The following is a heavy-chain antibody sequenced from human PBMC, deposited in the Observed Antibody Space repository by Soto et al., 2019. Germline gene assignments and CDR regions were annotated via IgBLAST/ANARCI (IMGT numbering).Heavy chain of an antibody. CDR2: IIPIFGTA. Sequence: QVQLVQSGAEVKKPGSSVKVSCKASGGTFSSYAISWVRQAPGQGLEWMGGIIPIFGTANYAQKFQGRVTITADESTSTAYMELSSLRSEDTAVYYCASNRGELAYCGGDCFSFDYWGQGTLVTVSS. J-gene: IGHJ4*02. D-gene: IGHD2-21*02. V-gene: IGHV1-69*01. CDR3: ASNRGELAYCGGDCFSFDY. CDR1: GGTFSSYA.